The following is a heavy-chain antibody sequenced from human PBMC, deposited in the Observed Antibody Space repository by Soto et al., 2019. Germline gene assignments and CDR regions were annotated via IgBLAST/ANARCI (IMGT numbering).Heavy chain of an antibody. V-gene: IGHV5-51*01. Sequence: PGESLKISCKGSGYSFTSYWIGWVRQMPGKGLEWMGIIYPGDSDTRYSPSFQGQATISADKSISTAYLQWSSLKASDTAMYYCARHNGDYDILTGSRQYYYYGMDVWGQGTTVTVSS. J-gene: IGHJ6*02. CDR3: ARHNGDYDILTGSRQYYYYGMDV. D-gene: IGHD3-9*01. CDR1: GYSFTSYW. CDR2: IYPGDSDT.